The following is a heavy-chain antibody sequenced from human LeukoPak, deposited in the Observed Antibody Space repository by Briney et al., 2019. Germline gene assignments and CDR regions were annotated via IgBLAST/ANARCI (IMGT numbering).Heavy chain of an antibody. CDR2: IYYSGST. J-gene: IGHJ3*02. CDR3: ASQSRGCSYGWDAFDI. D-gene: IGHD5-18*01. V-gene: IGHV4-31*03. CDR1: GGSISSGGYY. Sequence: SRTLSLTCTVSGGSISSGGYYWSWIGQHPGKGLEWIGYIYYSGSTYYNPSLKSRVTISVDTSKNQFSLKLSSVTAADTAVYYCASQSRGCSYGWDAFDIWGQGTMVTVSS.